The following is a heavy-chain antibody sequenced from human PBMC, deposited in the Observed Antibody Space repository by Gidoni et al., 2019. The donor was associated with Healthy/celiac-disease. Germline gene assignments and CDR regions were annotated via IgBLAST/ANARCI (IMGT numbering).Heavy chain of an antibody. D-gene: IGHD3-22*01. J-gene: IGHJ4*02. CDR2: INHSGST. Sequence: QVQLKQWGAGLLKPSETLSLTCAVYGWSFRVYYGSWLRPPPGKGLAWIGEINHSGSTNYNPSLKSRVTISVDTSKNQFSLKLSSVTAADTAVYYCARVGREYYYDSSGYYSFDYWGQGTLVTVSS. CDR1: GWSFRVYY. V-gene: IGHV4-34*01. CDR3: ARVGREYYYDSSGYYSFDY.